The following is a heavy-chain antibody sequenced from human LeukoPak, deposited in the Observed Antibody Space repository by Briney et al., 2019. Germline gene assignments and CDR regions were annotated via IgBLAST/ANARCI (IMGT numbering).Heavy chain of an antibody. CDR1: GFDFSSYG. J-gene: IGHJ4*02. CDR2: IWYEGSDE. CDR3: ARARESRPPHYFDY. Sequence: GGSLRLSCAVSGFDFSSYGMHWVRQAPGKGLEWVALIWYEGSDEYYADSVKGRFTISRDNSMYSLYLQMNSVTVEDTAVYFCARARESRPPHYFDYWGQGTLVIVSS. V-gene: IGHV3-33*01. D-gene: IGHD1-26*01.